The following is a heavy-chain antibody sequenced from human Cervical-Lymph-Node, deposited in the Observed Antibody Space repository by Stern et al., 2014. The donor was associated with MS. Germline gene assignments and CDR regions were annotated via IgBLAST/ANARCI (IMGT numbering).Heavy chain of an antibody. J-gene: IGHJ4*02. CDR1: GYTFTGYYY. CDR2: INRNSGGT. Sequence: QLVQSGAEVKKPGASVKVSCQASGYTFTGYYYMHWVRQAPGQGLEWVGRINRNSGGTNYAQKFQGRVTMTRDTSISTVYMELSRLRSDDTAVYYCATIDYGDYKDYWGQGTLVTVSS. D-gene: IGHD4-17*01. V-gene: IGHV1-2*06. CDR3: ATIDYGDYKDY.